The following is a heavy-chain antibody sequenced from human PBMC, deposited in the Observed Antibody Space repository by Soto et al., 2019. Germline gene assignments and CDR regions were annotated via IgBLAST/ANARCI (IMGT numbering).Heavy chain of an antibody. V-gene: IGHV1-2*04. CDR2: INPNSGGT. CDR1: GYTFTGYY. J-gene: IGHJ6*02. D-gene: IGHD6-13*01. CDR3: ARGIAAAAARGMDV. Sequence: QVQLVQSGAEVKKPGASVKVSCKASGYTFTGYYMHWVRQAPGQGLEWMGWINPNSGGTNYAQKFQGWVTMTRDTXXSTAYMELSRLRSDDTAGYYCARGIAAAAARGMDVWGQGTTVTVSS.